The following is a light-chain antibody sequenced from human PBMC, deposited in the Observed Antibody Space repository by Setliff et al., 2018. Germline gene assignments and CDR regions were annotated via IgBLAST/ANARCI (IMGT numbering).Light chain of an antibody. V-gene: IGLV2-8*01. J-gene: IGLJ1*01. CDR1: SSDISVYNY. Sequence: QSALTQPPSASGSPGQSVTISCTGTSSDISVYNYVSWYQQHPGKAPKLMIYEVSKRPSGVPDRFSGSKSDNTASLTISGLQAEDGADYYCNAYTSRSTYVFGSGTKGTVL. CDR3: NAYTSRSTYV. CDR2: EVS.